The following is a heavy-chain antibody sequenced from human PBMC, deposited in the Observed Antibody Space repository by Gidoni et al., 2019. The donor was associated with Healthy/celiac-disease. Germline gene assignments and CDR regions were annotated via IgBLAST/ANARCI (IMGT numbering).Heavy chain of an antibody. Sequence: QVQLQQWGAGLLKPSETLSLTCAVYGGSFSGYYWSWIRQPPGKGLEWIGEINHSGSTNYNPSLKSRVTISVDTSKNQFSLKLSSVTAADTAVYYCARGYDVWGSTVTTPVSVGPYGMDVWGQGTTVTVSS. CDR3: ARGYDVWGSTVTTPVSVGPYGMDV. J-gene: IGHJ6*02. CDR2: INHSGST. V-gene: IGHV4-34*01. CDR1: GGSFSGYY. D-gene: IGHD3-16*01.